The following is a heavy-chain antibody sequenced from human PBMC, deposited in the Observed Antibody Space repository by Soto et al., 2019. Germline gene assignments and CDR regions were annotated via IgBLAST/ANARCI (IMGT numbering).Heavy chain of an antibody. CDR3: ARDQGGTYSLDP. V-gene: IGHV4-30-4*01. CDR2: IYYSGST. Sequence: PSETLSLTCTVSGGSISSGDYYWSWIRQPPGKGLEWIGYIYYSGSTYYNPSLKSRVTISVDTSKNQFSLKLSSVTAADTAVYYCARDQGGTYSLDPWGQGTLVTVSS. J-gene: IGHJ5*02. D-gene: IGHD3-16*01. CDR1: GGSISSGDYY.